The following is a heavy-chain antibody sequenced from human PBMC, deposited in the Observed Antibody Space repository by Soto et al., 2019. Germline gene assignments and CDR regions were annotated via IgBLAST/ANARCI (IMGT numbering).Heavy chain of an antibody. V-gene: IGHV3-23*01. CDR3: AKAPYSTVVTPFDY. D-gene: IGHD4-17*01. CDR1: GFTFSSYA. CDR2: ISGSGGST. Sequence: PVGSLRLSCAASGFTFSSYAMSWVRQAPGKGLEWVSAISGSGGSTYYADSVKGRFTISRDNSKNTLYLQMNSLRAEDTAVYYCAKAPYSTVVTPFDYWGQGTLVTVSS. J-gene: IGHJ4*02.